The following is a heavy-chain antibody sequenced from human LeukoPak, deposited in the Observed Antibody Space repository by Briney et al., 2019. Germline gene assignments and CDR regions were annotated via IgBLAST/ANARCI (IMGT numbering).Heavy chain of an antibody. Sequence: SETLSLTCAVYGGSFSGYYWSWIRQPPGKGLEWIGEINHSGSTNYNPSLKSRVTISVDTSKNQFSLKPSSVTAADTAVYYCARDHYYDSSGYYYWGQGTLVTVSS. V-gene: IGHV4-34*01. CDR2: INHSGST. D-gene: IGHD3-22*01. CDR1: GGSFSGYY. CDR3: ARDHYYDSSGYYY. J-gene: IGHJ4*02.